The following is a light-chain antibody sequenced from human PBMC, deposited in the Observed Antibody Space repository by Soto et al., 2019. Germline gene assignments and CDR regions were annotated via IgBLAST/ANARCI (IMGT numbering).Light chain of an antibody. CDR2: SND. CDR1: SSNIGTNT. J-gene: IGLJ1*01. Sequence: QSVLTQPPSASGTPGQRVSISCSGGSSNIGTNTVNWYQHLPGTAPKLLIFSNDERPSGVPDRFSGSKSGTSASLAISGLQSDDEADYYCCSYAGSGTDNYVFGSGTKVTVL. V-gene: IGLV1-44*01. CDR3: CSYAGSGTDNYV.